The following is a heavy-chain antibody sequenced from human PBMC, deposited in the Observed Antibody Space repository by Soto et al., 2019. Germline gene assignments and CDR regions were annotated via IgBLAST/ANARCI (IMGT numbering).Heavy chain of an antibody. D-gene: IGHD3-22*01. CDR3: AGGDATKIVVPTSYARDV. CDR2: IIPVFGTA. CDR1: GGSLSNYG. V-gene: IGHV1-69*12. Sequence: QVQLVQSGAEVKKPGSSVKVSCKASGGSLSNYGISWVRQAPGQGLEWMGGIIPVFGTANYAQKFQGRVTITADESTYIVYMDVTSLRSEDTAVYYCAGGDATKIVVPTSYARDVWGQGTTVTVSS. J-gene: IGHJ6*02.